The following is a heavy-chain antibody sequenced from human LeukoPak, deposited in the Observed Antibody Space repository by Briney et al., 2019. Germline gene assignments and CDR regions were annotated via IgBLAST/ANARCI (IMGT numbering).Heavy chain of an antibody. CDR3: ARDAWLVGATNLYYFDY. D-gene: IGHD1-26*01. Sequence: GASVQVSFKASGCILIGYYMHWVGQAPGQGGAWMGWLNPTSGRTNYAQKLQGRVTMTRDTSISTAYMELSRLRSDYSAVYYCARDAWLVGATNLYYFDYWGQGTLVTVSS. V-gene: IGHV1-2*02. J-gene: IGHJ4*02. CDR1: GCILIGYY. CDR2: LNPTSGRT.